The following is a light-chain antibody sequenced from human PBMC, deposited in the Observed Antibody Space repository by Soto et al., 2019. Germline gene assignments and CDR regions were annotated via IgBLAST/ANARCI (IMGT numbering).Light chain of an antibody. V-gene: IGKV3-20*01. CDR3: QQFSSYPLT. CDR1: PSVSSSY. CDR2: GAS. Sequence: EIVLTQSPGTLSLSPGERATLSCRASPSVSSSYLAWYQQKPGQAPRLLIYGASSRATGIPDRFSGGGSGTDFTLTISRLEPEDFAVYFCQQFSSYPLTFGGGTKVDI. J-gene: IGKJ4*01.